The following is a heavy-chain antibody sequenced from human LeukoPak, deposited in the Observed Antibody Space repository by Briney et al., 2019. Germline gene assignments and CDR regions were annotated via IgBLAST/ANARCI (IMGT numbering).Heavy chain of an antibody. Sequence: ASVKVSCKASGGTFSSYAISWVRQAPGQGLEWMGGIIPIFGTANYAQKFQGRVTITADKSTSTAYMELSSLRSEDTAVYYCATEEMSNPKGFDYWGQGTLVTVSP. V-gene: IGHV1-69*06. J-gene: IGHJ4*02. CDR1: GGTFSSYA. D-gene: IGHD5-24*01. CDR3: ATEEMSNPKGFDY. CDR2: IIPIFGTA.